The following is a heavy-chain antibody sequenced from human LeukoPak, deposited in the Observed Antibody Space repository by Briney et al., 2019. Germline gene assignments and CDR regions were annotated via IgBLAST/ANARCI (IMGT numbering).Heavy chain of an antibody. CDR1: GYSISSGYY. D-gene: IGHD4-17*01. J-gene: IGHJ4*02. Sequence: SETLSLTCTVSGYSISSGYYWGWIRQPPGKGLEWIGSIYHSGSTYYNPSLKSRVTISVDTSKNQFSLKLSSVTAGDTAVYYCARSTVTTGEDYWGQGTLVTVSS. V-gene: IGHV4-38-2*02. CDR2: IYHSGST. CDR3: ARSTVTTGEDY.